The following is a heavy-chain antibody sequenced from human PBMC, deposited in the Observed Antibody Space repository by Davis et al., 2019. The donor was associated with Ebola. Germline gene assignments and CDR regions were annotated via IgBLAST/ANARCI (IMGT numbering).Heavy chain of an antibody. V-gene: IGHV3-66*01. CDR2: LYSDGTT. CDR1: GFTVSTNY. D-gene: IGHD3-10*01. J-gene: IGHJ6*02. CDR3: ARWSRGGNYYYYGMDV. Sequence: PGGSLRLSCVASGFTVSTNYMSWVRQAPGKGLEWVSILYSDGTTYYADSVKGRFTISRDNSKNTLYLQMNSLRAEDTAVYYCARWSRGGNYYYYGMDVWGQGTTVTVSS.